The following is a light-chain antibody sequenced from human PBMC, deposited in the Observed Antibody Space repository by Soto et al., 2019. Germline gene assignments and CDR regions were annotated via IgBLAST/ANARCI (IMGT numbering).Light chain of an antibody. CDR2: EVS. CDR3: FSFTTDWTHV. Sequence: QSALTQPASVSGSPGQSITISCTGTSSDVGAYNYVSWFQQHPGKAPTLIISEVSNRPSGVSNRFSDSKSGNAASLTISGLQAEDEADYFCFSFTTDWTHVFGTGTKLTVL. J-gene: IGLJ1*01. CDR1: SSDVGAYNY. V-gene: IGLV2-14*01.